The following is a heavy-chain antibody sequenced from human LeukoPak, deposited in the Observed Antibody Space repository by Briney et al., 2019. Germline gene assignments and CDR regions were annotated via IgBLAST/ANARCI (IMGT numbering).Heavy chain of an antibody. J-gene: IGHJ6*02. CDR2: ITAGGGAT. Sequence: GGSLSLSCAASGFTFTSYVMSWVRQAPGKGLECVSVITAGGGATYYANSVKGRFTISRDNSKYTLFLQMNSLTDEDTAVYYCAREMNLATRAIDVWGQGTTVTVSS. CDR3: AREMNLATRAIDV. D-gene: IGHD1-14*01. V-gene: IGHV3-23*01. CDR1: GFTFTSYV.